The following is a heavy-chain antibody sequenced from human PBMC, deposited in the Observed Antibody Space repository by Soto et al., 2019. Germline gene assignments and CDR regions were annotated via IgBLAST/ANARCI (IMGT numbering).Heavy chain of an antibody. CDR2: IQSKTDGGTT. V-gene: IGHV3-15*01. D-gene: IGHD1-1*01. CDR3: TTTGTIDY. Sequence: GSLRLSCAASGFTFSNAWMTWVRQAPGKGLEWVGRIQSKTDGGTTYYAAPVKGRFTISRDDSKNEVCLQMNSLKTEDTAVYYCTTTGTIDYWGQGTLVTVSS. CDR1: GFTFSNAW. J-gene: IGHJ4*02.